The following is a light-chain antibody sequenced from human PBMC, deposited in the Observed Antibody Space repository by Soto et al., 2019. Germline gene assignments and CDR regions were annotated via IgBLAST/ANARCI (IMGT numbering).Light chain of an antibody. V-gene: IGKV3-15*01. Sequence: EILMTQSPDTVSVSPGERVTLSCRASQSVGSNLAWYQQKPGQPPRLLMYGVSTRATGIPARFSGSGSGTDFSLTISSLQSEDIAVYSCQQYNNLPPWTFGQGAKVEL. CDR1: QSVGSN. CDR3: QQYNNLPPWT. CDR2: GVS. J-gene: IGKJ1*01.